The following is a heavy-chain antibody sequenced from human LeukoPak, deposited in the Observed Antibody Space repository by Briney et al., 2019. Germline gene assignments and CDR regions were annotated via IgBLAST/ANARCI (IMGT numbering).Heavy chain of an antibody. V-gene: IGHV4-59*11. Sequence: SETLSLTCTVSGGSISSHYWSWIRQPPGKGLEWIGYISYTGSTKYNPSLKSRVTISVDTSKNQFSLKVTSVTAADTAVYYCARDANDAFDIWGQGTMVTVSS. CDR2: ISYTGST. CDR3: ARDANDAFDI. J-gene: IGHJ3*02. CDR1: GGSISSHY.